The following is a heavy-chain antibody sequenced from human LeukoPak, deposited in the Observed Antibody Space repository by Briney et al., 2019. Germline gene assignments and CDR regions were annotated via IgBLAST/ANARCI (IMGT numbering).Heavy chain of an antibody. CDR3: GIRDTSDYYVF. Sequence: GGSLRLSCTGSGFTFRTYAFSWVRQAPGKRLEWVSDTGSNGVTYYADSVKGRFTFSRDNSKNALYLQMNGLRADDTAVYYCGIRDTSDYYVFWGQGTLVTVSS. CDR1: GFTFRTYA. V-gene: IGHV3-23*01. J-gene: IGHJ4*02. CDR2: TGSNGVT. D-gene: IGHD3-22*01.